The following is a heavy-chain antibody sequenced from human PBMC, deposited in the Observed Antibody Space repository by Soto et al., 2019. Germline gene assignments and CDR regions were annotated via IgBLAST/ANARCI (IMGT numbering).Heavy chain of an antibody. CDR2: INHSGST. CDR3: ARRAVIAAAGTRWFDP. D-gene: IGHD6-13*01. V-gene: IGHV4-34*01. Sequence: SETLSLTCAVYGGSFSGYYWSWIRQPPGKGLEWIGEINHSGSTNYNPSLKSRVTISVDTSKNQLSLKLSYVTAADTAVYYCARRAVIAAAGTRWFDPWGQGTLVT. J-gene: IGHJ5*02. CDR1: GGSFSGYY.